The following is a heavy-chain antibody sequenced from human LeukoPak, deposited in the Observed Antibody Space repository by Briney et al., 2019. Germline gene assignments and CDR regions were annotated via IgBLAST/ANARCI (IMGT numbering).Heavy chain of an antibody. J-gene: IGHJ4*02. D-gene: IGHD6-13*01. CDR1: GYSISSGYY. CDR2: IYHSGST. Sequence: PSETLSLTCTVSGYSISSGYYWGWIRQPPGKGLEWIGSIYHSGSTYYNPSLKSRVTISVDTSKNQFSLKLSSVTAADTAVYYCARLIHLAAAGTNYFDYWGQGTLVTVSS. V-gene: IGHV4-38-2*02. CDR3: ARLIHLAAAGTNYFDY.